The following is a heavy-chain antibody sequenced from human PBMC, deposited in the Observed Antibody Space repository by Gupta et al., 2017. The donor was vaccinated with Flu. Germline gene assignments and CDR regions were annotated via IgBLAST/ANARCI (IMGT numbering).Heavy chain of an antibody. CDR3: VKRRYTNLGLKNWSDP. J-gene: IGHJ5*02. V-gene: IGHV5-51*03. CDR2: IHPGDSDA. Sequence: EVQLVQSGTEVKKPGDSLKISCKASGDSLSNYWIGWVRQMAGKGLEWMGIIHPGDSDAQYRPSFQGQVIISAYDSINTAYLQWRSLKASDTAMYYCVKRRYTNLGLKNWSDPWGQGTLVTVS. D-gene: IGHD2-8*01. CDR1: GDSLSNYW.